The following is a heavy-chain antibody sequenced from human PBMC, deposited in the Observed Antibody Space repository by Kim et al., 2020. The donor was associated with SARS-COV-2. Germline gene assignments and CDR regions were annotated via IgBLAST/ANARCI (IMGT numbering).Heavy chain of an antibody. D-gene: IGHD6-13*01. CDR3: AKYSSSWYGYFDY. CDR1: GFTFSSYA. V-gene: IGHV3-23*01. J-gene: IGHJ4*02. Sequence: GGSLRLSCAASGFTFSSYAMSWVRQAPGKGLEWVSAISGSGGSTYNADSVKGRFTISRDNSKNTLYLQMNSLRAEDTAVYYCAKYSSSWYGYFDYWGQGTLVTVSS. CDR2: ISGSGGST.